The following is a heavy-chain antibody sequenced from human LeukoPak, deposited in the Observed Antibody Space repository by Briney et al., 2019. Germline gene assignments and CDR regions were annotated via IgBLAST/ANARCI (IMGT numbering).Heavy chain of an antibody. D-gene: IGHD2-21*02. CDR1: GFTFTSYW. CDR3: ARGGRTKVTY. J-gene: IGHJ4*02. V-gene: IGHV3-7*04. CDR2: KQYDGSEK. Sequence: GGSLRLSCEASGFTFTSYWMSWVRQAPGKGLECVANKQYDGSEKDYVDSVKGRFTTSRDNAQHPLYLQMNSLRAEDTAVYYCARGGRTKVTYWGQGTLVSVSS.